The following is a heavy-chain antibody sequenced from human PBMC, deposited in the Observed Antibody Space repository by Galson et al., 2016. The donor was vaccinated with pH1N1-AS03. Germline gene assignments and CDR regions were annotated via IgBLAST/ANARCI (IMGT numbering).Heavy chain of an antibody. CDR1: GLTVNTNY. J-gene: IGHJ4*02. CDR2: IYSGGRT. D-gene: IGHD4/OR15-4a*01. V-gene: IGHV3-53*01. Sequence: SLRLSCAASGLTVNTNYMSWVRQAPGKGLEWVSTIYSGGRTYYADSGKGRFTIYRDNSKNTLYLQMNSLRAEDTAVYYCVRNDYENVDLQGFYFDYWGQGTLVTVSS. CDR3: VRNDYENVDLQGFYFDY.